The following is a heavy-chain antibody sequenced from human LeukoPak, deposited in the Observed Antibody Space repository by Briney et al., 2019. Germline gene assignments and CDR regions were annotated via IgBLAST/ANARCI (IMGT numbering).Heavy chain of an antibody. Sequence: SETLSLTCTVSGCSISSGYYWGWIRQPPGKGLEWIGRIYTSGSTNYNPSLKSRVTMSVDTSKNQFSLKLSSVTAADTAVYYCARGQEVVGATTFVYYFDYWGQGTLVTVSS. CDR3: ARGQEVVGATTFVYYFDY. CDR2: IYTSGST. J-gene: IGHJ4*02. D-gene: IGHD1-26*01. V-gene: IGHV4-38-2*02. CDR1: GCSISSGYY.